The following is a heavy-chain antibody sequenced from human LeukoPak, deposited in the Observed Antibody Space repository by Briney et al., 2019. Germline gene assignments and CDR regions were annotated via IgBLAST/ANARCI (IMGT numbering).Heavy chain of an antibody. CDR1: GGTFSSYA. Sequence: SVKVSCKASGGTFSSYAISWVRQAPGQGLEWMGGIIPIFGTANYAQKFQGRVTITADESTSTAYMELSSLRSEDTAVYYCARPSLYYYEMGRGFDYWGQGTLVTVSS. D-gene: IGHD3-22*01. J-gene: IGHJ4*02. CDR3: ARPSLYYYEMGRGFDY. CDR2: IIPIFGTA. V-gene: IGHV1-69*01.